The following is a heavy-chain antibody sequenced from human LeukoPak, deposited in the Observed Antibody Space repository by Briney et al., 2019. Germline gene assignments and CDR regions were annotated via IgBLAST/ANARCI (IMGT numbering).Heavy chain of an antibody. CDR1: GGSVSDYY. V-gene: IGHV4-59*02. Sequence: PSETLSLTCTISGGSVSDYYWSWIRQPPGKGLEWIGYIYYSGSTNYNPSLESRVTISVDTSKNQFSLKLSSVTAADTAVYYCARARTPPPPFDYWGQGTLVTVSS. J-gene: IGHJ4*02. CDR3: ARARTPPPPFDY. D-gene: IGHD1-14*01. CDR2: IYYSGST.